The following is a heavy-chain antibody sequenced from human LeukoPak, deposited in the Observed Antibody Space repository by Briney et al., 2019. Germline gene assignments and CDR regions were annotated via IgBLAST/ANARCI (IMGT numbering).Heavy chain of an antibody. V-gene: IGHV4-31*03. J-gene: IGHJ4*02. CDR2: IYYSGST. Sequence: PSQTLSLTCTVSGGSISSGGYYWSWIRQHPGKGLEWIGYIYYSGSTYYNPSLKSRVTISVDTSKNQFSLKLSSVTAADTAVYYCARAHGSGSYYTRHYYFDYWGQGTLVTVSS. CDR3: ARAHGSGSYYTRHYYFDY. D-gene: IGHD3-10*01. CDR1: GGSISSGGYY.